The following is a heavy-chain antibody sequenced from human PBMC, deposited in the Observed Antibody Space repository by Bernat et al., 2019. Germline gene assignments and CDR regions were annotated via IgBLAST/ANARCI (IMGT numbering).Heavy chain of an antibody. Sequence: QVQLQESGPGLVKPSQTLSLTCTVSGGSISSGGYYWSWIRQHPGKGLEWIGYIYYSGSTYYNPSLKSRVTISVDTSKNQFSLKLSSVTAADTAVYYCARDRIAAAGNDPPRRYYYYYMDVWGKGTTVTVSS. CDR3: ARDRIAAAGNDPPRRYYYYYMDV. D-gene: IGHD6-13*01. J-gene: IGHJ6*03. V-gene: IGHV4-31*03. CDR2: IYYSGST. CDR1: GGSISSGGYY.